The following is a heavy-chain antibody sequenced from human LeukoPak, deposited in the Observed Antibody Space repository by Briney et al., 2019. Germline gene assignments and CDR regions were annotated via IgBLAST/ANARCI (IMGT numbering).Heavy chain of an antibody. V-gene: IGHV4-34*01. D-gene: IGHD3-22*01. J-gene: IGHJ4*02. CDR3: ARGPPTDYYDSSGFYYVFDY. CDR1: GGSFSGYN. CDR2: INHSGST. Sequence: SETLSLTCAVYGGSFSGYNWSWIRQPPGKGLEWIGEINHSGSTNYNPSLKSRVTISVDTSKSQFSLKLSSATAADTAVYFCARGPPTDYYDSSGFYYVFDYWGQGTLVTVS.